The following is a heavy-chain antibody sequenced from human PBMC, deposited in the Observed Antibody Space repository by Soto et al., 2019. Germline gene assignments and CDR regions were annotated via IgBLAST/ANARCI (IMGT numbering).Heavy chain of an antibody. J-gene: IGHJ4*02. V-gene: IGHV3-30*03. Sequence: GGSLRLSCAASGFTFSSYGMHWGRQAPGKGLEWVAVISYDGSNKYYADSVKGRLTSSRDNSKNTLYLPMNSLRAEDTAVYYCARANWNQIDYWGQGTLVTVSS. CDR2: ISYDGSNK. D-gene: IGHD1-20*01. CDR1: GFTFSSYG. CDR3: ARANWNQIDY.